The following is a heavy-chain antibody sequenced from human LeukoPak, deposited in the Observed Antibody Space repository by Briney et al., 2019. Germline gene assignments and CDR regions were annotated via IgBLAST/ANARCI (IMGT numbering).Heavy chain of an antibody. Sequence: GASLRLSCVASGFTFSNYAMSWVRQAAGKRLEWVSAVTGSGGSTYYADSVKGRFTISRDNSRNTLFLQMNSLRAEDTAIYYCAKWGIFQRFHNYYVFDFWGQGTLVTVSS. V-gene: IGHV3-23*01. J-gene: IGHJ4*02. CDR2: VTGSGGST. CDR1: GFTFSNYA. CDR3: AKWGIFQRFHNYYVFDF. D-gene: IGHD3-16*01.